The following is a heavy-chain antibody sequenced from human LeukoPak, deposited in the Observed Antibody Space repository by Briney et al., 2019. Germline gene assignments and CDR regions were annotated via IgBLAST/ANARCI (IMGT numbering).Heavy chain of an antibody. Sequence: GGSLRLSCAASGFTFSSYGMHWVRQAPGKGLEWVALIWFDGSNKYYADSVKGRFTISRDNSKNTLYLQMNSLRAEDTAVYYCARGTYGGNSGDTFDIWGQGTMVTVSS. D-gene: IGHD4-23*01. CDR1: GFTFSSYG. CDR2: IWFDGSNK. V-gene: IGHV3-33*01. CDR3: ARGTYGGNSGDTFDI. J-gene: IGHJ3*02.